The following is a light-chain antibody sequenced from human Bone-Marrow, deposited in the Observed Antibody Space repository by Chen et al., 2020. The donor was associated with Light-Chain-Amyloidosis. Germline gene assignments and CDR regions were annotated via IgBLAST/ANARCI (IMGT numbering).Light chain of an antibody. CDR3: YTYSGSATFV. CDR1: SNTVGDYSL. V-gene: IGLV2-23*01. CDR2: EGI. J-gene: IGLJ1*01. Sequence: QSALTHPASVSGSPGQSITIPCTGTSNTVGDYSLVSWYQQHPGKAPKLILYEGIQRPSGVSSRFSGSMSGNTASLTIAGLQTEDEADYFCYTYSGSATFVFGSATTVTVL.